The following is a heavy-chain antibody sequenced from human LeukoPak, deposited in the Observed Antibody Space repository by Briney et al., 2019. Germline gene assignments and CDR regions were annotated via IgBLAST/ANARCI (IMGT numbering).Heavy chain of an antibody. J-gene: IGHJ6*03. Sequence: GGSLRLSCAASGFIFSSYAMHWVRQAPGKGLEWVAVISHDGSNKYYADSVKGRFAISRDNSKNTLYLRMNFLRAEDTAVYYCARDPYSGNYGNYYYYYMDVWGKGTTVTISS. CDR2: ISHDGSNK. V-gene: IGHV3-30*09. CDR1: GFIFSSYA. D-gene: IGHD1-26*01. CDR3: ARDPYSGNYGNYYYYYMDV.